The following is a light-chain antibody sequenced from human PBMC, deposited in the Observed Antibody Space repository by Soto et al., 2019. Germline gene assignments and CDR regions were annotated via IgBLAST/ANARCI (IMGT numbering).Light chain of an antibody. J-gene: IGKJ1*01. Sequence: DIQMTQSPSTLSASVGDRVTITCRASQSISNWLAWYQQKPRKAPKLLISDASRLQSGVPSRFSGSGSGTEFTLTITSLQPDDFATYYCQQYSSHWTFGQGTKV. V-gene: IGKV1-5*01. CDR1: QSISNW. CDR3: QQYSSHWT. CDR2: DAS.